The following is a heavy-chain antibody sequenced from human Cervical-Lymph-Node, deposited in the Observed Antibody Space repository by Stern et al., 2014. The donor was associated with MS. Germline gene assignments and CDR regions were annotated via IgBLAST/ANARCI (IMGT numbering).Heavy chain of an antibody. D-gene: IGHD6-13*01. V-gene: IGHV4-38-2*02. CDR2: IYNSGST. Sequence: QLQLQESGPGLVQPSETLSLTCTVSGYSISSGYYWGWIRQPPGKGLEWIGTIYNSGSTYYNPSLKSRVTISVDTSKNPFSLKLSSVTAADTAVYYCAREEQQLVHGNWFDPWGQGTLVTVSS. J-gene: IGHJ5*02. CDR3: AREEQQLVHGNWFDP. CDR1: GYSISSGYY.